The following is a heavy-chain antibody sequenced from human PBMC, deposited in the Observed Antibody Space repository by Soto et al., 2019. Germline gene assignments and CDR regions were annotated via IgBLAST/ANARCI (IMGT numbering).Heavy chain of an antibody. CDR1: GGSFSGYY. CDR2: INHSGST. V-gene: IGHV4-34*01. Sequence: SETLSLTCAVYGGSFSGYYWSWIRQPPGKGLEWIGEINHSGSTNYNPSLKSRVTISVDTSKNQFSLKLSSVTAADTAVYYCARAVAGTARGDYYYYGMEVWGQGTTVTVSS. J-gene: IGHJ6*02. D-gene: IGHD6-19*01. CDR3: ARAVAGTARGDYYYYGMEV.